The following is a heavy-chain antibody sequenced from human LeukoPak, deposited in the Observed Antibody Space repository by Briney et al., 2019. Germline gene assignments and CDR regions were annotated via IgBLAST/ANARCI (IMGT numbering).Heavy chain of an antibody. V-gene: IGHV4-39*01. CDR3: ARQLGYCSSTSCYADKVDH. CDR2: IYYSGST. D-gene: IGHD2-2*01. Sequence: SETLSLTCPVSGASISSSSYYWGWLRQPPGKGLEWIGSIYYSGSTYYAPSLKSRVTISGDTSKNQFSLKLSSVTAADTAVYYCARQLGYCSSTSCYADKVDHWGQGTLVTVSS. J-gene: IGHJ4*02. CDR1: GASISSSSYY.